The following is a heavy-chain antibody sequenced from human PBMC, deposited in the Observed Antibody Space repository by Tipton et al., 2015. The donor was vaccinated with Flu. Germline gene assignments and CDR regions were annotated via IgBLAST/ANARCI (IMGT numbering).Heavy chain of an antibody. D-gene: IGHD6-13*01. CDR2: IWPRDSDT. J-gene: IGHJ6*02. V-gene: IGHV5-51*01. CDR1: GYTFTNYW. CDR3: ARARSTWSHYYHSMDV. Sequence: VQLVQSGAEVKKPGESLKISCKASGYTFTNYWIGWVRQVPGKGLEWMGIIWPRDSDTRYSPSFQGQVTISADTSMDTAYLQWSGLKVSDPAMYYCARARSTWSHYYHSMDVWGQGTTVTVSS.